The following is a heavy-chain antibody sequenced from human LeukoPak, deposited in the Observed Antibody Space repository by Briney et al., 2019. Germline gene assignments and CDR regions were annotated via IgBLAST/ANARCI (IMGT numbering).Heavy chain of an antibody. Sequence: SETLSLTCTVSGGSISSYYWSWIRQPPGKGLEWIGYIYYSGSTNYNPSLKSRVTISVDTSKNQFSLRLSSVTAADTAVYYCARLGGIGSVPYNYGMDVWGQGTTVTVSS. D-gene: IGHD3-16*01. V-gene: IGHV4-59*01. CDR2: IYYSGST. CDR3: ARLGGIGSVPYNYGMDV. J-gene: IGHJ6*02. CDR1: GGSISSYY.